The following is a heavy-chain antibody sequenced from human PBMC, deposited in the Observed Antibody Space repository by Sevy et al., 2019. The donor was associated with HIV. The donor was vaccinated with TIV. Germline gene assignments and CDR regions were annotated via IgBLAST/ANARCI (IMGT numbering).Heavy chain of an antibody. D-gene: IGHD1-26*01. CDR3: AKGRGPDSGSYDY. J-gene: IGHJ4*02. CDR2: VSGGGAGT. V-gene: IGHV3-23*01. Sequence: GGSLRLSCAASGFTFSSFAMTWVRQAPGKGLEWVSAVSGGGAGTHYADSAKGRFTIARANSKTTLYLQMNSLRVEDTGVYYCAKGRGPDSGSYDYWGQGTLVTVSS. CDR1: GFTFSSFA.